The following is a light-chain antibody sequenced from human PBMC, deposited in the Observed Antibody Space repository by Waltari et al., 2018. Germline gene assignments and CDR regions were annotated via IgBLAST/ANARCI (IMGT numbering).Light chain of an antibody. V-gene: IGKV1-NL1*01. CDR2: AAS. CDR1: QDIRFS. J-gene: IGKJ1*01. Sequence: DIQMTQSPSSLSASVGDRVTITCRASQDIRFSLVWYQQKPGKAPKLLLFAASRLESGVPSGFSGSGTGTEYNLTIISLQPEDFATYYSQPYYNTPPWTCGQGTKVEIK. CDR3: QPYYNTPPWT.